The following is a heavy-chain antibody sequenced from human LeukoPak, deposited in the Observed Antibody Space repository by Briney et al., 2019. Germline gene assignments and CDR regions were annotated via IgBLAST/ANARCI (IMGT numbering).Heavy chain of an antibody. CDR2: SNPSGGST. CDR1: GYILTSYY. D-gene: IGHD4-17*01. Sequence: GASVKVSCKASGYILTSYYMHWVRQAPGQGLEWMGISNPSGGSTSYAQKFQGRVTMTRDTSTSTVYMELSSLRSEDTAVYYCARDTPRYGSSYYYYYGMDVWGQGTTVTVSS. J-gene: IGHJ6*02. CDR3: ARDTPRYGSSYYYYYGMDV. V-gene: IGHV1-46*01.